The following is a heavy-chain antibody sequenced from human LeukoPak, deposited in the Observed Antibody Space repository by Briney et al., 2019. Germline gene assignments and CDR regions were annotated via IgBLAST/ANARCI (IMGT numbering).Heavy chain of an antibody. Sequence: PGGSLRLSCAASGFTLSSYAMSWVRQAPGKGLEWVSLIRGNGGNTYYADSVKGRFTISRDNSMNTLYLQMNRLRAEDTAVYYCAKSRGWLQIWDYWGQGTLVTVSS. J-gene: IGHJ4*02. CDR1: GFTLSSYA. CDR2: IRGNGGNT. D-gene: IGHD5-24*01. CDR3: AKSRGWLQIWDY. V-gene: IGHV3-23*01.